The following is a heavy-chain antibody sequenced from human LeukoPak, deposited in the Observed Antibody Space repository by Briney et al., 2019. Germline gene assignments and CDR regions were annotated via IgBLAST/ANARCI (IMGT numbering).Heavy chain of an antibody. D-gene: IGHD3-9*01. CDR3: ARGGDGGILTGLVFDY. J-gene: IGHJ4*02. CDR2: ISAYNGNT. Sequence: ASVKVSCKASGYRFTSHGISWVRQAPGQGLEWMGWISAYNGNTNYAQKLQGRVTMTTDTSTSTAYMELRSLRSDDTAVYYCARGGDGGILTGLVFDYWGQGTLVTVSS. CDR1: GYRFTSHG. V-gene: IGHV1-18*01.